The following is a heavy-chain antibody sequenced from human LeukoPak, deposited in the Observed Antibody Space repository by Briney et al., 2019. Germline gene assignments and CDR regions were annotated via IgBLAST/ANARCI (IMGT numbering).Heavy chain of an antibody. CDR2: INGKRGDT. Sequence: ASVTVSCKTSGFTFTDYYFHWVRQAPGQGLEWMGWINGKRGDTNYAQKFQDRVTMTRDTSISTFYIQLSSLTADDTAVYYCARDFDWGPDYWGQGTLVTVSS. CDR3: ARDFDWGPDY. D-gene: IGHD3-9*01. V-gene: IGHV1-2*02. J-gene: IGHJ4*02. CDR1: GFTFTDYY.